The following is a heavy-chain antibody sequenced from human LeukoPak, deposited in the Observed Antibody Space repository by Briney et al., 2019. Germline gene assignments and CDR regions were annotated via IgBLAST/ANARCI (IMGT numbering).Heavy chain of an antibody. V-gene: IGHV1-69*04. CDR2: IIPILGIA. CDR1: GSTFSSYA. J-gene: IGHJ4*02. CDR3: AREGSPAALDY. Sequence: ASVKVSCKASGSTFSSYAISWVRQAPGQGLEWMGRIIPILGIANYAQKFQGRVTITADKSTSTAYMELSSLRSEDTAVYYCAREGSPAALDYWGQGTLVTVSS. D-gene: IGHD2-2*01.